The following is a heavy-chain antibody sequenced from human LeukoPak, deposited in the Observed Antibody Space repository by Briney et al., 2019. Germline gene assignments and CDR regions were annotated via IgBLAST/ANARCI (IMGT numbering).Heavy chain of an antibody. D-gene: IGHD6-19*01. CDR1: GGSIRSYY. CDR3: ARMYSSGYDAFDI. V-gene: IGHV4-59*01. Sequence: SETLSLTCTVSGGSIRSYYWSWIRQPPGKGLEWIGYIYYSGSTDYNPSLKSRVTISVDTSKNQFSLKLSSVTAADTAVYYCARMYSSGYDAFDIWGQGTMVTVSS. J-gene: IGHJ3*02. CDR2: IYYSGST.